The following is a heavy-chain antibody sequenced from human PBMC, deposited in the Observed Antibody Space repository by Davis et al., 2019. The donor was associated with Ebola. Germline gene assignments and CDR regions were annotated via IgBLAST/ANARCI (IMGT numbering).Heavy chain of an antibody. D-gene: IGHD2-15*01. J-gene: IGHJ5*02. Sequence: GESLKISCAASGFAFSSYGMHWVRQAPGKGLEWVAVIWYDGSNKYYADSVKGRFTISRDNAKNSLYLQMNSLRAEDTAVYYCARRYCSGGSCPKWFDPWGQGTLVTVSS. CDR2: IWYDGSNK. CDR3: ARRYCSGGSCPKWFDP. V-gene: IGHV3-33*01. CDR1: GFAFSSYG.